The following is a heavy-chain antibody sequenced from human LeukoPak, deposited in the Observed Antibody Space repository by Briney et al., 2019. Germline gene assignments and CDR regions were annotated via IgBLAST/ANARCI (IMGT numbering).Heavy chain of an antibody. CDR3: AKRHSSGWYHLDY. D-gene: IGHD6-19*01. J-gene: IGHJ4*02. CDR1: GFTFSNHG. Sequence: GGSLRLSCAASGFTFSNHGMNWVRQAPGKGLEWVSTVTSGAGTPYYAGSVKGRFTISRDNSKSMLYLQMNSLRAEDTALYYCAKRHSSGWYHLDYWGQGTLVTVSS. V-gene: IGHV3-23*01. CDR2: VTSGAGTP.